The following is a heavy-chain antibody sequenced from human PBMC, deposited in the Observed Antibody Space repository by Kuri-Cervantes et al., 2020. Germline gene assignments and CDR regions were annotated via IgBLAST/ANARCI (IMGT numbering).Heavy chain of an antibody. D-gene: IGHD5-18*01. CDR2: INHSGST. CDR1: GGSISSYY. CDR3: ARRSKDTVMVTFDDY. Sequence: SETLSLTCTVSGGSISSYYWSWIRQPPGKGLEWIGEINHSGSTNYNPPLKSRVTISVDTSKNQFSLKLSSVTAADTAVYYCARRSKDTVMVTFDDYWGQGTLVTVSS. V-gene: IGHV4-34*01. J-gene: IGHJ4*02.